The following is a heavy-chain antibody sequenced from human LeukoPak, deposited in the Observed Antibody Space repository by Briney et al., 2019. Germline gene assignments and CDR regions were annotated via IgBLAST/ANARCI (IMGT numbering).Heavy chain of an antibody. CDR2: IYYSGST. CDR1: GGSISSYY. CDR3: ARDHGGVRGVIGY. Sequence: SETLSLTCTVSGGSISSYYWGWIRQPPGKGLEWIGYIYYSGSTNYNPSLKSRVTISVDTSKNQFSLKLSSVTAADTAVYYCARDHGGVRGVIGYWGQGTLVTVSS. D-gene: IGHD3-10*01. V-gene: IGHV4-59*01. J-gene: IGHJ4*02.